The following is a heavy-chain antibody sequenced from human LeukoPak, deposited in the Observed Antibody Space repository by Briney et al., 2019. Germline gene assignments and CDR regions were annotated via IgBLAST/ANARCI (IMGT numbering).Heavy chain of an antibody. CDR3: ARDFKEATISGIPY. D-gene: IGHD5-12*01. J-gene: IGHJ4*02. V-gene: IGHV1-2*02. CDR2: INPNSGGT. CDR1: GYTFTGYY. Sequence: GASVKVSCKASGYTFTGYYIHWVRQAPGQGLERMGWINPNSGGTNYAQKFQGRVTMTRDTSISTAYMELSRLRSDDTAVYYCARDFKEATISGIPYWGQGTLATVSS.